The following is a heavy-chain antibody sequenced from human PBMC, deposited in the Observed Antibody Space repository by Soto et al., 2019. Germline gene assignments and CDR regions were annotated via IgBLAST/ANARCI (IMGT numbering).Heavy chain of an antibody. V-gene: IGHV4-34*01. CDR3: ARGQRLLIWFGERDD. Sequence: SETLSLTCAVYGGSFSGYYWSWIRQPPGKGLEWIGEINHSGSTNYNPSLKSRVTISVDTSKNQFSLKLSSVTAADTAVYYCARGQRLLIWFGERDDWGRGTLVTVSS. D-gene: IGHD3-10*01. CDR2: INHSGST. CDR1: GGSFSGYY. J-gene: IGHJ4*02.